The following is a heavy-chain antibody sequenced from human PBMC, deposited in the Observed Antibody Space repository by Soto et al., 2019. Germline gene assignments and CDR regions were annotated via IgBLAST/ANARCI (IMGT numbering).Heavy chain of an antibody. J-gene: IGHJ3*02. V-gene: IGHV4-39*05. Sequence: SSETPSLTFAVSGGSISRGRLWGWVRPPPGKGLEWIGSIYYSGSTYYNPSLKSRVTISVDTSKNQFSLKLSSVTAADTAVYYCAKGGSGSYSNAFDIWGQGTMVTVSS. D-gene: IGHD3-10*01. CDR1: GGSISRGRL. CDR2: IYYSGST. CDR3: AKGGSGSYSNAFDI.